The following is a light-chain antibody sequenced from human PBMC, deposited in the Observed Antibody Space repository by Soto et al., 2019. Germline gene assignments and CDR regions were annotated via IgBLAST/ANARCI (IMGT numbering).Light chain of an antibody. V-gene: IGKV2D-29*01. CDR3: MQPSMNLPGYT. CDR1: QSRLHSDGKTH. J-gene: IGKJ2*01. CDR2: EIS. Sequence: DTVLTQTPLSLSVAPGQSAYISCKSSQSRLHSDGKTHLHWYSQKPGQPPQLLMYEISNRFSGVPDRFSGSGSGTDFTLKISRVEAEDVGIYFCMQPSMNLPGYTFGQGTKLEIK.